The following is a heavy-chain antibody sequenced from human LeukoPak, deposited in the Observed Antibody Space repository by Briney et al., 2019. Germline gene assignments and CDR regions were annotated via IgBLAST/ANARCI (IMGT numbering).Heavy chain of an antibody. CDR2: IDTSSSVV. CDR3: AKEDDSWGPNNLDL. D-gene: IGHD7-27*01. J-gene: IGHJ3*01. V-gene: IGHV3-48*02. Sequence: GGSLRLSCAASAFTFSDFSMSWVRQAPGKGLEWISYIDTSSSVVYYANSVMGRFTVTRDNAKNPLYLQMNGLRNEDTAVYYCAKEDDSWGPNNLDLWGQGTMVTVSS. CDR1: AFTFSDFS.